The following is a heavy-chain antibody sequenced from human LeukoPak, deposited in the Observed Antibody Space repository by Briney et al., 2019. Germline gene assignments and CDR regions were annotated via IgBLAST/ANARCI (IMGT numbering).Heavy chain of an antibody. CDR2: IDPSDSYT. CDR1: GYSFTSYW. V-gene: IGHV5-10-1*01. D-gene: IGHD3-10*01. Sequence: GASLQISCKGSGYSFTSYWISWVRQLPGKGLEWMGRIDPSDSYTNYSPSFQGHVTISADKSISTAYLQWSSLKASDTAMYYCARYYYGSGSEFRYYFDYWGQGTLVTVSS. J-gene: IGHJ4*02. CDR3: ARYYYGSGSEFRYYFDY.